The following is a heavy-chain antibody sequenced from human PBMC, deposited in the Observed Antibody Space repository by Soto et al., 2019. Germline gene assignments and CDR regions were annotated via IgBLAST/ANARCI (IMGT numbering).Heavy chain of an antibody. CDR2: ISGSGDST. CDR3: ARELGYCSGGNCYMDGAFDF. V-gene: IGHV3-23*01. J-gene: IGHJ3*01. Sequence: GGSLRLSCAASGSTFSSYAMSWVRQAPGKGLECVSVISGSGDSTYYADSVKGRFTISRDNSKNTLYVQMNSLRAEDTAEYYCARELGYCSGGNCYMDGAFDFWGQGTMVTVSS. D-gene: IGHD2-15*01. CDR1: GSTFSSYA.